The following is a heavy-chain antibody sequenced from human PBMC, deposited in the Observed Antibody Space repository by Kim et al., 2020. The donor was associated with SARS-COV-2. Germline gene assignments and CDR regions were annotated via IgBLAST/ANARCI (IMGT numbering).Heavy chain of an antibody. CDR1: GGSISSSSYY. J-gene: IGHJ6*02. D-gene: IGHD6-13*01. V-gene: IGHV4-39*01. CDR3: ASLTIPSSSWFLYYYGMDV. Sequence: SETLSLTCTVSGGSISSSSYYWGWIRQPPGKGLEWIGSIYYSGSTYYNPSLKSRVTISVDTPKNQFSLKLSSVTAADTAVYYCASLTIPSSSWFLYYYGMDVWGQGTTVTVSS. CDR2: IYYSGST.